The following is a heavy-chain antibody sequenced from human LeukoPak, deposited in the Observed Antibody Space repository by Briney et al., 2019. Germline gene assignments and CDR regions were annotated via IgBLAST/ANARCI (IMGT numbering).Heavy chain of an antibody. CDR2: IYSGGST. CDR1: GFTVSSNY. CDR3: ARAPIAAAGTNQDY. Sequence: PGGSLRLSCAASGFTVSSNYMSWVRQAPGKGLEWVSVIYSGGSTYYADSVKGRFTISRHNSKNTLYLQMNSLRAEDTAVYYCARAPIAAAGTNQDYWGQGTLVTVSS. V-gene: IGHV3-53*04. D-gene: IGHD6-13*01. J-gene: IGHJ4*02.